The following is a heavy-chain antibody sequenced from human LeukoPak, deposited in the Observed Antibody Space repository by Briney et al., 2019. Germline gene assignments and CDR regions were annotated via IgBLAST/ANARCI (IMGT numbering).Heavy chain of an antibody. Sequence: SETLSLTCAVYGGSFSGYYWSWIRQPPGKGLEWIGQINHSGSTNYNPSLKSRVAISVDTSKNQFSLKLSSVTAADTAVYFCASGNADGHDLGYYHYYMDVWGKGTTVTVSS. CDR1: GGSFSGYY. CDR2: INHSGST. J-gene: IGHJ6*03. V-gene: IGHV4-34*01. D-gene: IGHD5-12*01. CDR3: ASGNADGHDLGYYHYYMDV.